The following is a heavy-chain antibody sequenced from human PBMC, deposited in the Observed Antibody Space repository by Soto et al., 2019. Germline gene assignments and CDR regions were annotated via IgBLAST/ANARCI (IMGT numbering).Heavy chain of an antibody. D-gene: IGHD4-17*01. V-gene: IGHV4-59*08. Sequence: QVQLQESGPRLVKPSETLSLTCTVSGASISSYYWNWIRQPPGKRLEWIGSIYYSGSTNYNPSLKSRVTISVDTSKNQFSLQLSSVTAADTAMYYCATLTDYDHAGEDSWGQGTLVTVSS. CDR3: ATLTDYDHAGEDS. CDR1: GASISSYY. CDR2: IYYSGST. J-gene: IGHJ4*02.